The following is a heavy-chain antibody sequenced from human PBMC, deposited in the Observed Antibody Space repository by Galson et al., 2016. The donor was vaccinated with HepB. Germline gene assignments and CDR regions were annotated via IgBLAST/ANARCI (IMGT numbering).Heavy chain of an antibody. CDR2: ISGRGDRI. J-gene: IGHJ4*02. CDR1: GFTFSSFA. V-gene: IGHV3-23*01. Sequence: SLRLSCAASGFTFSSFAMNWVRRVPGEGLEWVSAISGRGDRISYAESVKGRFIISRDNVKNTLDVEMKSLRVEDTAVYYRAKEGWFGELLYGHFDFWGQGTLVTVSS. D-gene: IGHD3-10*01. CDR3: AKEGWFGELLYGHFDF.